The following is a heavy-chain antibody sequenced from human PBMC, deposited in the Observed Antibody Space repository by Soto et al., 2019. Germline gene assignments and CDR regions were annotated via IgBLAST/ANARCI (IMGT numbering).Heavy chain of an antibody. V-gene: IGHV3-23*01. CDR3: AKDDAVSGGYVEH. D-gene: IGHD6-19*01. CDR2: IHGGGTYT. J-gene: IGHJ1*01. Sequence: EVQLLESGGGLVQPGGSLRLSCAASGFTFSSYAMTWVRQSPGKGLEWVSVIHGGGTYTFHADSVKGRFTISRDNSKNTLFLQMSSLRVEDTAVYYCAKDDAVSGGYVEHWGQGTLIIVSS. CDR1: GFTFSSYA.